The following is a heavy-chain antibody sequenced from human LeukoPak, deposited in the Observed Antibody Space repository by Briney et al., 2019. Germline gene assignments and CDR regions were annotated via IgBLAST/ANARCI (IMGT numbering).Heavy chain of an antibody. V-gene: IGHV3-66*01. CDR1: GFTFSSYW. CDR2: IYSGGST. Sequence: PGGSLRLSCAASGFTFSSYWMSWVRQAPGKGLEWVSVIYSGGSTYYADSVKGRFTISRDNSKNTLYLQMNSLRAEDTAVYYCARVAELAGPTYYYDSSGYDDAFDIWGQGTMVTVSS. CDR3: ARVAELAGPTYYYDSSGYDDAFDI. J-gene: IGHJ3*02. D-gene: IGHD3-22*01.